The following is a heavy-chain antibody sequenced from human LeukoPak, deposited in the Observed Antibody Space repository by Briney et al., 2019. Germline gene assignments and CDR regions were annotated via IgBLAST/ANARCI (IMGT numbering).Heavy chain of an antibody. CDR2: IIPIFGTA. D-gene: IGHD3-9*01. J-gene: IGHJ4*02. CDR1: GGTFSSYA. V-gene: IGHV1-69*13. Sequence: ASVKVSCKASGGTFSSYAMSWVRQAPGQGLEWMGGIIPIFGTANYAQKFQGRVTITADESTSTAYMELSSLRSEDTAVYYCARGGDILTEGGGYDYWGQGTLVTVSS. CDR3: ARGGDILTEGGGYDY.